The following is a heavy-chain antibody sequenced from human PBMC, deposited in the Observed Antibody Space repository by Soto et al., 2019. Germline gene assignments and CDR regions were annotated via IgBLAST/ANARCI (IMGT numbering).Heavy chain of an antibody. CDR3: ATAALITIFGVVTRYNWFDP. V-gene: IGHV1-24*01. D-gene: IGHD3-3*01. J-gene: IGHJ5*02. CDR2: FDPEDGET. Sequence: VQLVQSGAEVKKPGASVKVSCKVSGYTLTELSMHWVRQAPGKGLEWMGGFDPEDGETIYAQKFQGRVTMTEDTSTDTAYMELSSLRSEDTAVYYCATAALITIFGVVTRYNWFDPWGQGTLVTVSS. CDR1: GYTLTELS.